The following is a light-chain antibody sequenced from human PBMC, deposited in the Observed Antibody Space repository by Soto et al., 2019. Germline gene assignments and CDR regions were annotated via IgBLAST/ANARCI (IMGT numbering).Light chain of an antibody. CDR1: TTNVATYNY. CDR2: NVS. J-gene: IGLJ3*02. Sequence: QSVLTQPLSVSGSPGQSVTISCTGTTTNVATYNYVSWYQHHPGKAPKLILYNVSERPSGVSDRFSGSKSGNAASLTISGLQADDEADYYCCSYEGSYNWLFGGGTKLTVL. V-gene: IGLV2-11*01. CDR3: CSYEGSYNWL.